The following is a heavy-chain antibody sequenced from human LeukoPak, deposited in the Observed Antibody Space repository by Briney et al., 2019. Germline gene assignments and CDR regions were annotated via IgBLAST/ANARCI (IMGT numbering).Heavy chain of an antibody. J-gene: IGHJ5*02. CDR1: GGTFSSYA. Sequence: SVKVSCKASGGTFSSYAISWVRQAPGQGLEWMGGIIPIFGTANYAQKFQGRVTITADESTSTAYTELSNLRSEDTAVYYCARDYDFWSGYSWFDPWGQGTLVTVSS. D-gene: IGHD3-3*01. CDR3: ARDYDFWSGYSWFDP. CDR2: IIPIFGTA. V-gene: IGHV1-69*13.